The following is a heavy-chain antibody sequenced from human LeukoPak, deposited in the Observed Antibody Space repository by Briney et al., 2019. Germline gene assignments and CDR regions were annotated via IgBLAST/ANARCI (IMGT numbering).Heavy chain of an antibody. D-gene: IGHD1-26*01. CDR3: ARGMVGATYFDY. Sequence: GGSLRLSCAASGFTFSRHSMNWVRQAPGKGLEWVASINQDETRKYYADSVKGRFTISRDNSKNTLYLQMNGLRAEDTAVYYCARGMVGATYFDYWGQGTLVTVSS. CDR2: INQDETRK. J-gene: IGHJ4*02. CDR1: GFTFSRHS. V-gene: IGHV3-7*04.